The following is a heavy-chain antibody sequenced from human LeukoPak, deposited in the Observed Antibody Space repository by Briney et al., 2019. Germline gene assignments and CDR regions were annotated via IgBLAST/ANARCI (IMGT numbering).Heavy chain of an antibody. CDR2: VSPSHSTR. J-gene: IGHJ3*02. V-gene: IGHV1-18*01. CDR1: GYTCTKYS. Sequence: ASVKLSCKASGYTCTKYSISWERHATGKRLEWMGWVSPSHSTRVYAQYFQGRVTMTADTNTNTVSMELRSLRFDDTAVYFCARDYILPLETDNGDGFAIWGQGTVVTVSS. CDR3: ARDYILPLETDNGDGFAI. D-gene: IGHD3-3*02.